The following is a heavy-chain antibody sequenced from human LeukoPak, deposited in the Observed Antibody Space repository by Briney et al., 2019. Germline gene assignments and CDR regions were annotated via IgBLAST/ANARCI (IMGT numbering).Heavy chain of an antibody. V-gene: IGHV4-39*01. Sequence: SETLSLTCTVSGDSISSSSSYWGWIRQPPGKGLEWIGSIYYSGSTYYNPSLKSRVTISVDTSKNQFSLKLSSVTAADTAVYYCARINYYGSGSYLGYYYMDVWGKGTTVTISS. J-gene: IGHJ6*03. CDR1: GDSISSSSSY. CDR3: ARINYYGSGSYLGYYYMDV. CDR2: IYYSGST. D-gene: IGHD3-10*01.